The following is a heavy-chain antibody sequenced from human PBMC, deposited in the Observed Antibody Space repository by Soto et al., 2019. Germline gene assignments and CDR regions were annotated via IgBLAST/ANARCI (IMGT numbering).Heavy chain of an antibody. J-gene: IGHJ4*02. CDR2: ISSDGHHQ. CDR3: SRGTYYPQSSGLHADY. V-gene: IGHV3-30*03. D-gene: IGHD3-22*01. Sequence: QVQLVESGGGEVQPGGSLRVSCATSGFSFNDYAMYWVRQAPGQGLEWVAIISSDGHHQFYLDNLRGRFTVSRDNSKKPLDLEMNSLGPEETGVYYCSRGTYYPQSSGLHADYWGPGTVVTVSS. CDR1: GFSFNDYA.